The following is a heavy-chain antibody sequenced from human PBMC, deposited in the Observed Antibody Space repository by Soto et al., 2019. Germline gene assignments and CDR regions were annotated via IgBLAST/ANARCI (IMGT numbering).Heavy chain of an antibody. J-gene: IGHJ5*02. D-gene: IGHD6-19*01. CDR2: ILHSGSS. Sequence: SETLSLTCPVSGGSVSSATYFWSWVRQPRGGGLEWIAYILHSGSSMYNPSLKSRVTISLSTSKTQFSLRLTSVTAADTAVYYCARGMYKSGWNLDLWGQGIVVTVSS. V-gene: IGHV4-61*01. CDR1: GGSVSSATYF. CDR3: ARGMYKSGWNLDL.